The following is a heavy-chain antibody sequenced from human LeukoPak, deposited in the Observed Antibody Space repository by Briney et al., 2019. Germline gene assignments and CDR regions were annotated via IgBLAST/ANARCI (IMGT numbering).Heavy chain of an antibody. J-gene: IGHJ4*02. CDR2: ISWNSGSV. Sequence: GGSLRLSCAASGFTFDDYAMHWGRRAQGKGLEWVSGISWNSGSVAYADSVKGRFTISRDNANDSLYLQMNSLRAEDTDLYYCAKDMGGAVAGNSFDYWGQGPLVTVSS. V-gene: IGHV3-9*01. CDR1: GFTFDDYA. D-gene: IGHD6-19*01. CDR3: AKDMGGAVAGNSFDY.